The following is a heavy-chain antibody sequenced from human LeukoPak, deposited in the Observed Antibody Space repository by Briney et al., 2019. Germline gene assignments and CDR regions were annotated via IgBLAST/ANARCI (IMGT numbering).Heavy chain of an antibody. CDR1: GGSISSGSYY. J-gene: IGHJ2*01. Sequence: PSETLSLTCSVSGGSISSGSYYWSWIRQPAGKGLEWIGRIYTSGSTNYNPSLKSRVTISVDTSKNQFPLKLSSVTAADTAVYYCARDRSGSYDWYFDLWGRGTLVTVSS. CDR3: ARDRSGSYDWYFDL. D-gene: IGHD1-26*01. CDR2: IYTSGST. V-gene: IGHV4-61*02.